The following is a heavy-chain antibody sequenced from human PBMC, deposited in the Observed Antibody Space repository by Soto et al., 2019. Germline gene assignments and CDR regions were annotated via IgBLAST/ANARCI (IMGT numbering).Heavy chain of an antibody. D-gene: IGHD3-10*01. CDR3: ARLPGRGLWFGEPYFDY. CDR2: IYPGDSDT. CDR1: GYSFTSYW. J-gene: IGHJ4*02. Sequence: PGESLKISSKGSGYSFTSYWIGWVRQMPGKGLEWMGIIYPGDSDTRYSPSFQGQVTISADKSISTAYLQWSSLKASDTAMYYCARLPGRGLWFGEPYFDYWGQGTLVTVSS. V-gene: IGHV5-51*01.